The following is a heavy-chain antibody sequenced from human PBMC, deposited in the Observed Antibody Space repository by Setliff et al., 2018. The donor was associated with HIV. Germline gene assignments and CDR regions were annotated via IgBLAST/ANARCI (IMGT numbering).Heavy chain of an antibody. V-gene: IGHV3-53*01. Sequence: PGGSLRLSCAASGFTVSSNYMNWVRQAPGKGLEWVSIIYSGGTTYYADSVKGRFTISRDNSKNTLYLQMNSLRVEDTAVYHRARSPQGGYFDYWGQGTLVTVSS. CDR1: GFTVSSNY. CDR2: IYSGGTT. J-gene: IGHJ4*03. CDR3: ARSPQGGYFDY.